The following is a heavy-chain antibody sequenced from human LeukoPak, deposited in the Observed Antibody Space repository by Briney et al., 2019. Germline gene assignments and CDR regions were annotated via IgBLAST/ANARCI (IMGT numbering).Heavy chain of an antibody. CDR3: AREPHQPTWPDAFDI. CDR2: ISYDGSNK. V-gene: IGHV3-30*04. J-gene: IGHJ3*02. CDR1: GFTFSSYA. D-gene: IGHD2-2*01. Sequence: GRSLRLSCAASGFTFSSYAMHWVRQAPGKGLEWVAVISYDGSNKYYADSVKGRFTISRDNSKNTLYLHMNSLRAEDTAVYYCAREPHQPTWPDAFDIWGQGTMVTVSS.